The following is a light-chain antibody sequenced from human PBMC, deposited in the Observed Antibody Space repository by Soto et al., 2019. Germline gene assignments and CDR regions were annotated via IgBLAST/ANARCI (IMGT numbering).Light chain of an antibody. CDR1: QSVRNN. CDR3: QHYNNWPPWT. CDR2: AAS. J-gene: IGKJ1*01. V-gene: IGKV3-15*01. Sequence: ETVMTQSPATLSVSPGERATLSCRASQSVRNNLAWYQQKPGQAPRLLIYAASTRATGIPARFSGSGAGTEFTLTISSLQSEDFAGYYCQHYNNWPPWTFGQGTKVEIK.